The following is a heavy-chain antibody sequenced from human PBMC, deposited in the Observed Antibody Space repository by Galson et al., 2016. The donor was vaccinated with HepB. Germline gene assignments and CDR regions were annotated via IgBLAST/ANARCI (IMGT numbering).Heavy chain of an antibody. CDR1: GFTFSRFG. CDR3: AKDREWVRFNYCYGMDV. D-gene: IGHD5-12*01. Sequence: SLRLSCAASGFTFSRFGMHWVRQAPGKGLEWVAVIWYDGSHKDYADSVKGRFTISRDNSKNTLYLQMDSLRVEDTAVYYCAKDREWVRFNYCYGMDVWGQGTTVTVSS. CDR2: IWYDGSHK. J-gene: IGHJ6*02. V-gene: IGHV3-33*06.